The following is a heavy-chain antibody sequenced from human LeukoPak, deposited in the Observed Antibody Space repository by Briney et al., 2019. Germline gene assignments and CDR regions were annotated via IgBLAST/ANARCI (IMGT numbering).Heavy chain of an antibody. CDR1: GGSISSYY. D-gene: IGHD3-22*01. CDR2: IYYSGST. Sequence: SETLSLTCTVSGGSISSYYWSWIRQPPGKGLEWIGYIYYSGSTNYNPSLKSRVTISVETSKNQFSLKLSSVTAADTAVYYCARRTGYDSSGYSTTRFDPWGQGTLVTVSS. V-gene: IGHV4-59*08. J-gene: IGHJ5*02. CDR3: ARRTGYDSSGYSTTRFDP.